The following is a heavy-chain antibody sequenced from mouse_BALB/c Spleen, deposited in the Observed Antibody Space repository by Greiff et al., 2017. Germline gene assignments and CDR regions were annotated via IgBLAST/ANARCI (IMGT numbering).Heavy chain of an antibody. V-gene: IGHV14-3*02. CDR3: AYYYGSSAWFAY. D-gene: IGHD1-1*01. CDR1: GFNIKDTY. Sequence: EVKVVESGAELVKPGASVKLSCTASGFNIKDTYMHWVKQRPEQGLEWIGRIDPANGNTKYDPKFQGKATITADTSSNTAYLQLSSLTSEDTAVYYCAYYYGSSAWFAYWGQGTLVTVSA. J-gene: IGHJ3*01. CDR2: IDPANGNT.